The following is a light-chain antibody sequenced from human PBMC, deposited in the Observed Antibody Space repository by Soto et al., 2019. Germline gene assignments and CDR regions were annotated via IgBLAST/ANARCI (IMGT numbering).Light chain of an antibody. CDR2: DAS. CDR3: QQYDNRFT. Sequence: DIQMTQSPSSLSASVGDRVTITCQASQAISNYLNWYQLKPGKDPKLLIYDASNLETGFPSRFSGSGCGTDFTFAISSLQPEDIATYYCQQYDNRFTFGPGTKVDIK. V-gene: IGKV1-33*01. CDR1: QAISNY. J-gene: IGKJ3*01.